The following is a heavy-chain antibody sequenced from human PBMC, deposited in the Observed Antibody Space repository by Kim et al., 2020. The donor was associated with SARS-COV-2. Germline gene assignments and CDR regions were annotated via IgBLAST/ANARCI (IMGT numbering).Heavy chain of an antibody. J-gene: IGHJ3*02. D-gene: IGHD6-13*01. CDR1: GFTFSSYA. V-gene: IGHV3-30*04. Sequence: GGSLRLSCAASGFTFSSYAMHWVRQAPGKGLEWVAVISYEGSNKYYADSVKGRFTISRDNSKNTLYLQMNSLRAEDTAVYYCARVGAYVAAGTRHDAFDIWGQGTMVTVSS. CDR2: ISYEGSNK. CDR3: ARVGAYVAAGTRHDAFDI.